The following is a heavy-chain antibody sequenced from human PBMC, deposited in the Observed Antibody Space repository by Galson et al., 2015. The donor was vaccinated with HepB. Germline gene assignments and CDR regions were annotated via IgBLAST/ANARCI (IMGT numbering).Heavy chain of an antibody. CDR3: AREYSFGHWFFDL. D-gene: IGHD5-18*01. J-gene: IGHJ2*01. Sequence: SLRLSCAASGFTFSSHGIRWVRQAPGRGLEWVTVISFDGRVTFYADSVKGRFTMSRDNSKNTLYLQMNSLRAEDTAVYYCAREYSFGHWFFDLWGRGTLVTVSS. CDR2: ISFDGRVT. V-gene: IGHV3-30*03. CDR1: GFTFSSHG.